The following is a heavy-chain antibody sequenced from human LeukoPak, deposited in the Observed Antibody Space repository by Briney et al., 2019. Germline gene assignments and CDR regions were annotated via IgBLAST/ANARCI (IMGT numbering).Heavy chain of an antibody. CDR2: ISWDGGST. Sequence: GGSLRLSCAASGFTFDDYTMHWVRQAPGKGLEWVSLISWDGGSTYYADSVKGRFTISRDNSKNSLYLQMNSLRTEDTALYYCAKTFWSGYYAPFDYWGQGTLVTVSS. D-gene: IGHD3-3*01. CDR1: GFTFDDYT. V-gene: IGHV3-43*01. CDR3: AKTFWSGYYAPFDY. J-gene: IGHJ4*02.